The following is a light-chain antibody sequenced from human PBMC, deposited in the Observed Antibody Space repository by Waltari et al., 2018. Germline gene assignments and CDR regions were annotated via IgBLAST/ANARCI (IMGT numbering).Light chain of an antibody. CDR2: TAC. CDR1: QSINNW. Sequence: DIQMTQSPSTLPASVGDRGSITCRASQSINNWLSWYQHKPGKAPNLLFYTACSLESGVPSRFSGSGFGTEFTLTISSLQPDDVATYYCQQYKTYWSFGQGTKLEIK. J-gene: IGKJ2*01. CDR3: QQYKTYWS. V-gene: IGKV1-5*03.